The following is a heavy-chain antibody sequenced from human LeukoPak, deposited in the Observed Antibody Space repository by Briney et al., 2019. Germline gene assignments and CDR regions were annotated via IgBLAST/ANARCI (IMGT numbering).Heavy chain of an antibody. CDR1: DGSISSYY. V-gene: IGHV4-59*01. CDR3: ARVYYGSGSYSALGYYYYYMDV. D-gene: IGHD3-10*01. J-gene: IGHJ6*03. CDR2: IYYSGST. Sequence: PSETLSLTCTVSDGSISSYYWSWIRQPPGKGLEWIGYIYYSGSTNYNPSLKSRVTISVDTSKNQFSLKLSSVTAADTAVYYCARVYYGSGSYSALGYYYYYMDVWGKGTTVTVSS.